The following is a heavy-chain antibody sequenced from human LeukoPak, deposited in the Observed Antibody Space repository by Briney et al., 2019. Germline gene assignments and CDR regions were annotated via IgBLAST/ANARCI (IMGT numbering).Heavy chain of an antibody. CDR1: GYSFTSYW. V-gene: IGHV5-51*01. J-gene: IGHJ4*02. D-gene: IGHD1-26*01. CDR3: AIRGSYYYFDY. CDR2: IYPGDSDT. Sequence: GESLQISCQGSGYSFTSYWIGWVRQMPGKGLEWMGIIYPGDSDTRYSPSFQGQVTISADKSISIAYLQWSSLKASDTAMYYCAIRGSYYYFDYWGQGTLVTVSS.